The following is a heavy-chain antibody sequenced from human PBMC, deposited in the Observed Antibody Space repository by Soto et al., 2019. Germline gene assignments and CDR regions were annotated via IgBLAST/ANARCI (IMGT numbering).Heavy chain of an antibody. J-gene: IGHJ5*02. CDR2: IWYDGSNK. CDR3: ARDRSPLPVDP. Sequence: QVQLVESGGGVVQPGRSLRLSCAASGFTFSSYGMHWVRQAPGKGLEWVAVIWYDGSNKYYADSVKGRFTISRDNSKNTLYLHMNSLRAEDTAVYYCARDRSPLPVDPWGQGTLVTVSS. D-gene: IGHD2-15*01. CDR1: GFTFSSYG. V-gene: IGHV3-33*01.